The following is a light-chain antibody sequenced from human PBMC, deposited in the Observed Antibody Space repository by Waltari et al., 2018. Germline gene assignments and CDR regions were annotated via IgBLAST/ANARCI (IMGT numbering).Light chain of an antibody. Sequence: EIVMTQSPVTLSVSPGDRATLSCRASKSVSRNLAWYQQKPGQGPRLLIYDASTRATGVPARFSGSGSGTEFTLTISSLQPEDVATYYCQKYNSAPRTFGGGTKVEIK. J-gene: IGKJ4*01. CDR2: DAS. CDR3: QKYNSAPRT. CDR1: KSVSRN. V-gene: IGKV3-15*01.